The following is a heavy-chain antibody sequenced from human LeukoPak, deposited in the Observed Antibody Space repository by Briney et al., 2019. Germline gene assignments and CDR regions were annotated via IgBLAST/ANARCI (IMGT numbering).Heavy chain of an antibody. CDR2: IGTAGDT. Sequence: GGSLRLSCAASGFTFSSYDMHWVRQATGKGLEWVSAIGTAGDTYYPGSVKGRFTISRGNAKNSLYLQMDSLRAGDTAVYYCARELKSSGSFDYWGQGTLVTVSS. CDR3: ARELKSSGSFDY. J-gene: IGHJ4*02. CDR1: GFTFSSYD. V-gene: IGHV3-13*01. D-gene: IGHD6-19*01.